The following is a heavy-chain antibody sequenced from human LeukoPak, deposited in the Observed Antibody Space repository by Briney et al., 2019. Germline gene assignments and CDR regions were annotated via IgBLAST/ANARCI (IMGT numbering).Heavy chain of an antibody. CDR3: ARDTHYYDSSGADY. J-gene: IGHJ4*02. V-gene: IGHV4-30-4*01. CDR2: IYYSGST. Sequence: SETLSLTCTVSGGSISSGDYYWSWSRQPPGKGLEWIGYIYYSGSTYYNPSLKSRVTISVDTSKNQFSLKLSSVTAADTAVYYCARDTHYYDSSGADYWGQGTLVTVSS. D-gene: IGHD3-22*01. CDR1: GGSISSGDYY.